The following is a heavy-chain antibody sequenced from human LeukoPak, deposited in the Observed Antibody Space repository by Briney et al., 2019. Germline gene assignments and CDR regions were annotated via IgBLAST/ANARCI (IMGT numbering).Heavy chain of an antibody. CDR1: GYTFISYY. D-gene: IGHD2-2*01. J-gene: IGHJ5*02. CDR2: INPSGGST. CDR3: VKSREVSGYCNDTSCYAAFDP. V-gene: IGHV1-46*01. Sequence: ASVKVSCKASGYTFISYYMNWVRQAPGQGLEWMGIINPSGGSTSYAQKFQGRVTMTRDTSTSTVYMELSSLRSDDTAVYYCVKSREVSGYCNDTSCYAAFDPWGQGTLVTVSS.